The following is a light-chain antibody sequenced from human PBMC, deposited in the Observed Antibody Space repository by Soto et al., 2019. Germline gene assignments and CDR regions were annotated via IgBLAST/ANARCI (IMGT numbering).Light chain of an antibody. CDR2: GAS. V-gene: IGKV3D-15*01. CDR1: QSVSSN. Sequence: EMVMTQSPATLSLSPGERATLSCRASQSVSSNLAWYQGKPGQAPRLLIYGASTRATGIPDRFSGSGSGTDFTLTISSLQPEDFATYYCQQSYSTPQTFGQGTKVDI. CDR3: QQSYSTPQT. J-gene: IGKJ1*01.